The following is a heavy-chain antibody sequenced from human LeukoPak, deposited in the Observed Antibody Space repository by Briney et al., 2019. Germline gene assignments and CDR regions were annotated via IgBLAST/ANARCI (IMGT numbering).Heavy chain of an antibody. CDR2: LSGSGGTT. Sequence: GGSLRLSCAASGFTFSSHAMSWVRQAPGKGLEWVSSLSGSGGTTYHADSVKGRFSISRDNSKNALYLQLNSLRAEDTAVYYCAKGGSTSRVTTSRVVFGYYYYLDVWGKGTPVTVSS. V-gene: IGHV3-23*01. D-gene: IGHD4-17*01. CDR3: AKGGSTSRVTTSRVVFGYYYYLDV. J-gene: IGHJ6*03. CDR1: GFTFSSHA.